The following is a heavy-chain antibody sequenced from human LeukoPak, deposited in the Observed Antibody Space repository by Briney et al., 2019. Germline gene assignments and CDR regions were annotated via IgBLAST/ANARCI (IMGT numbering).Heavy chain of an antibody. Sequence: ASAKVSCKTSGYTFRSYEINWVRQATGRGLEWMGWMNPNSDNTGYAEKFQGRVTLTSNTSISTAYMELSSLRSEDTAVYYCARGHGYYWGQGTLVTVSS. V-gene: IGHV1-8*02. CDR3: ARGHGYY. J-gene: IGHJ4*02. D-gene: IGHD3-16*01. CDR1: GYTFRSYE. CDR2: MNPNSDNT.